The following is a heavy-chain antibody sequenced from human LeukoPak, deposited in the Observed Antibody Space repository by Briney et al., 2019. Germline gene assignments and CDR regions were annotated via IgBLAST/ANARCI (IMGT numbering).Heavy chain of an antibody. V-gene: IGHV3-33*01. D-gene: IGHD6-13*01. J-gene: IGHJ4*02. CDR2: IWYDGSNK. CDR3: ARDGSSSWYYFYY. Sequence: GGSLRLSCAASGFTFSSYGMHWVRQAPGKGLEWVAIIWYDGSNKDYADSVKGRFTISRDNSNNTLYLQMNSLRAEDTAVYYCARDGSSSWYYFYYSGQGNLVTVSS. CDR1: GFTFSSYG.